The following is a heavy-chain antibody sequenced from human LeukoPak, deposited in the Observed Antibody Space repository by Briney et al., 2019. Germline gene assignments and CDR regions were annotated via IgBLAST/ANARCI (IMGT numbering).Heavy chain of an antibody. D-gene: IGHD4-11*01. Sequence: SETLSLTCAVSGYSISSGYYWGWIRQPPGKGLEWIGSIYHSGSTYYNPSLKSRVTISVNTSKNQFSLKLSSVTAADTAVYYCSRGVVTNYYYYYMDVWGKGTTVTVSS. CDR3: SRGVVTNYYYYYMDV. V-gene: IGHV4-38-2*01. J-gene: IGHJ6*03. CDR1: GYSISSGYY. CDR2: IYHSGST.